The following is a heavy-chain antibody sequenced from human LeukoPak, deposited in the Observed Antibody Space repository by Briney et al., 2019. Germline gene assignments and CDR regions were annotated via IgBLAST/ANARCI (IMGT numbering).Heavy chain of an antibody. Sequence: SETLSLTCTVSGISISSSNSYWGWIRQPPGKGLEWIGSIYYSGSTYYNPSLKSRVTISVDRSKNQFSLKLTSVTAADTAVYYCARGFPLRFLEWADAFDIWGQGTMVTVSS. J-gene: IGHJ3*02. CDR3: ARGFPLRFLEWADAFDI. CDR2: IYYSGST. D-gene: IGHD3-3*01. CDR1: GISISSSNSY. V-gene: IGHV4-39*07.